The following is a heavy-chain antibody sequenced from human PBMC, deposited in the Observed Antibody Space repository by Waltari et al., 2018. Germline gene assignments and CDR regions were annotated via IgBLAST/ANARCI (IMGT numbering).Heavy chain of an antibody. Sequence: QVQLQQWGAGLLKPSETLSLTCAVYGGSFSGYYWSWIRQPPGKGLEWIGEINHSGSTNYNPSLKSRVTISVDTSKNQFSLKLSSVTAADTAVYYCARDPDFGWFDPWGQGTLVTVSS. CDR1: GGSFSGYY. D-gene: IGHD3-10*01. V-gene: IGHV4-34*01. J-gene: IGHJ5*02. CDR3: ARDPDFGWFDP. CDR2: INHSGST.